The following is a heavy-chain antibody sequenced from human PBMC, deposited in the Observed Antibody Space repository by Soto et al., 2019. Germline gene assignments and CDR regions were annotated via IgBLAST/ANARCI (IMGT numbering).Heavy chain of an antibody. CDR2: IWYDGSSK. CDR1: GFTFSGHA. J-gene: IGHJ6*02. Sequence: QVQLVESGGGVAQPGRSLRLSCTVSGFTFSGHAMHWVRQAPGKGLEWVTQIWYDGSSKYYAESVKGRFTISRDNSKNTLYLQMNSLRVEDTAVYYCARDGQGLAPYALDVWGQGTSVTVSS. V-gene: IGHV3-33*01. D-gene: IGHD6-19*01. CDR3: ARDGQGLAPYALDV.